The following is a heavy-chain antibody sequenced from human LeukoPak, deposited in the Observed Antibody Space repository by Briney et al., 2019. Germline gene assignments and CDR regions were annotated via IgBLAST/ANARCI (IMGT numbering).Heavy chain of an antibody. Sequence: QTGGSLRLSCAASGFTFSSYAMSWVRQAPGKGLEWVSAISGSGGSTYYADAVKGRFTISRDNSTNTLYLQMNSLRAEDTAVYYCAKRAAAGTSYFDYWGQGTLVTVSS. CDR2: ISGSGGST. J-gene: IGHJ4*02. V-gene: IGHV3-23*01. D-gene: IGHD6-13*01. CDR1: GFTFSSYA. CDR3: AKRAAAGTSYFDY.